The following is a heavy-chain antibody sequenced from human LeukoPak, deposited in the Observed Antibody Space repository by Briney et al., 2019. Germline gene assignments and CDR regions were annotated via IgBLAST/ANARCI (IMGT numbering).Heavy chain of an antibody. V-gene: IGHV3-7*01. CDR2: IKQDGSEK. D-gene: IGHD2-15*01. CDR1: GFTFSSYW. CDR3: VRQRRYCSGDSCYQRTFDY. J-gene: IGHJ4*02. Sequence: PGGSLRLSCAASGFTFSSYWMSWVRQAPGKGLEWVANIKQDGSEKSYVGSVTGRFTISRDNAKNSLYMQMNSLRAEDTAVYYCVRQRRYCSGDSCYQRTFDYWGQGTLVTVSS.